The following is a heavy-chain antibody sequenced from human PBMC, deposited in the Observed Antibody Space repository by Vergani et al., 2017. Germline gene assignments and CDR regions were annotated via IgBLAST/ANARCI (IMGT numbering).Heavy chain of an antibody. J-gene: IGHJ6*02. V-gene: IGHV3-30-3*01. Sequence: QVQLVESGGGVVQPGRSLRLSCAASGFTFSSYAMHWVRPAPGKGLEWVAVISYDGSNKYYADSVKGRFTISRDNAKNSLYLQMNSLRAEDTALYYCAMYCSRTSCGTHPRVHNYGMDVWGQGTTVTVSS. CDR3: AMYCSRTSCGTHPRVHNYGMDV. CDR1: GFTFSSYA. CDR2: ISYDGSNK. D-gene: IGHD2-2*01.